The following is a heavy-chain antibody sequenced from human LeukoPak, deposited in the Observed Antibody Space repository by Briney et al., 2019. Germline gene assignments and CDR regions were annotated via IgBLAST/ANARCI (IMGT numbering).Heavy chain of an antibody. CDR3: AREPVRLNYYYGMDV. J-gene: IGHJ6*02. CDR2: IYYSGST. V-gene: IGHV4-31*03. Sequence: SETLSLTCTVSGGSISSGGYYWSWIRQHPGKGLEWIGYIYYSGSTYYDPSLKSRVTISVDTSKNQFSLKLSSVTAADTAVYYCAREPVRLNYYYGMDVWGQGTTVTVSS. D-gene: IGHD4-17*01. CDR1: GGSISSGGYY.